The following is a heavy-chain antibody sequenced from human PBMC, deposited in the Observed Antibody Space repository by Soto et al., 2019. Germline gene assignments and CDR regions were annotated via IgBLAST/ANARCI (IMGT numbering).Heavy chain of an antibody. CDR1: GGSISSGGYY. CDR3: AREVSLAVAGTFDY. J-gene: IGHJ4*02. CDR2: IYYSGST. Sequence: SETLSLTCTVSGGSISSGGYYWSWIRQHPGKGLEWIGYIYYSGSTYYNPSLKSRVTISVDTSKNQFSLKLSSVTAADTAVCYCAREVSLAVAGTFDYWGQGTLVTVSS. D-gene: IGHD6-19*01. V-gene: IGHV4-31*03.